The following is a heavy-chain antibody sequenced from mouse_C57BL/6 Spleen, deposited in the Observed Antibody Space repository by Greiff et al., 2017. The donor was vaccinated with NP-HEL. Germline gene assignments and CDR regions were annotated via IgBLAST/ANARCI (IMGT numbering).Heavy chain of an antibody. CDR1: GFTFSSYG. CDR2: ISSGGSYT. D-gene: IGHD2-4*01. Sequence: EVTVVESGGDLVKPGGSLKLSCAASGFTFSSYGMSWVRQTPDKRLEWVATISSGGSYTYYPDSVKGRFTISRDKAKNTLYLQMSSLKSEDTAMYYCARHEGITLYWYFDVWGTGTTVTVSS. CDR3: ARHEGITLYWYFDV. J-gene: IGHJ1*03. V-gene: IGHV5-6*01.